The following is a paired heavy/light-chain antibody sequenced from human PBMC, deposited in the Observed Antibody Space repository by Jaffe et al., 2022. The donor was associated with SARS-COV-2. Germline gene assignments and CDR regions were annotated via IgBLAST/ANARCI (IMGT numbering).Heavy chain of an antibody. CDR2: ISYDGSDK. CDR1: GFIFSSYN. D-gene: IGHD4-17*01. J-gene: IGHJ4*02. CDR3: ARGDYVPDY. Sequence: QVQLVESGGGVVQPGKSLRLSCAASGFIFSSYNMHWVRQAPGKGLEWMAVISYDGSDKYYRDSVKGRFTTSRDNSKNTLYLQMNSLRAEDTAVYYCARGDYVPDYWGQGSLVTVSS. V-gene: IGHV3-30*03.
Light chain of an antibody. CDR1: SSDVGSYNY. CDR3: SSYAGRNNYV. Sequence: QSALTQPPSASGSPGQSVTISCTGTSSDVGSYNYVSWYQQHPGKAPKLMIYEVSKRPSGVPDRFSGSKSGNTASLTVSGLQAEDEADYYCSSYAGRNNYVLGTGTKVTVL. CDR2: EVS. J-gene: IGLJ1*01. V-gene: IGLV2-8*01.